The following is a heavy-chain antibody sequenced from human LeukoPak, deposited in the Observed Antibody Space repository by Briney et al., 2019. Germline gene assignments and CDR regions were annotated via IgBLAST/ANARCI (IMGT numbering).Heavy chain of an antibody. CDR2: ISSSSSYI. CDR3: ARMYCSSTSCYQGLDY. D-gene: IGHD2-2*01. Sequence: GGSLRLSCAASGFTFDDYAMHWVRQAPGKGLEWVSSISSSSSYIYYADSVKGRFTISRDNAKNSLYLQMNSLRAEDTAVYYCARMYCSSTSCYQGLDYWGQGTLVTVSS. CDR1: GFTFDDYA. V-gene: IGHV3-21*01. J-gene: IGHJ4*02.